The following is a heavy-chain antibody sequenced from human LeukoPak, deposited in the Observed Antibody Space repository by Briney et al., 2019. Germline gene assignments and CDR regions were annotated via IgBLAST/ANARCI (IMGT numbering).Heavy chain of an antibody. D-gene: IGHD4-17*01. Sequence: GRSLRLSCAASGFTFDDYAMHWVRQAPGKGLEWVSGISWNSGSIGYADSVKGRFTISRDNAKNSLYLQMNSLRAEDTALYYCARVVRMTTVTPFDYWGQGTLVTVSS. J-gene: IGHJ4*02. CDR1: GFTFDDYA. CDR3: ARVVRMTTVTPFDY. V-gene: IGHV3-9*01. CDR2: ISWNSGSI.